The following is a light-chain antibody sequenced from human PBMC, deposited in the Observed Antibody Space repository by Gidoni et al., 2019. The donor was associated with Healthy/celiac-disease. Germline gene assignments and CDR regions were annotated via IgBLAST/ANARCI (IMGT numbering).Light chain of an antibody. V-gene: IGKV1-33*01. J-gene: IGKJ4*01. CDR2: DAS. Sequence: DSQRSQPPSSLSASVGDRVTIPCQASQAISTYLNWYQQKPGKAPTLLIYDASNLETGVPSRFSGSVSGTDFTFTISCLQPEDIATYYCQQYDTLPLTFGGGTKVEIK. CDR3: QQYDTLPLT. CDR1: QAISTY.